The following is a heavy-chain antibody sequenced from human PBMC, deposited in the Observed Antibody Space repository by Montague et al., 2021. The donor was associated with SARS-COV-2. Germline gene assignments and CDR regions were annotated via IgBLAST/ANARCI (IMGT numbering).Heavy chain of an antibody. V-gene: IGHV4-34*01. CDR1: GGSFSGYY. Sequence: SETLSLTCAVYGGSFSGYYWSWIRRPPGKGLEWIGESNHSGGTNYNPDLKGRVTISVDTSKSQFSLKLTSVTAADTAVYYCARGLSGSYSGGWVPVALFDFYYYMDVWAKGTTVTVFS. CDR2: SNHSGGT. CDR3: ARGLSGSYSGGWVPVALFDFYYYMDV. J-gene: IGHJ6*03. D-gene: IGHD6-25*01.